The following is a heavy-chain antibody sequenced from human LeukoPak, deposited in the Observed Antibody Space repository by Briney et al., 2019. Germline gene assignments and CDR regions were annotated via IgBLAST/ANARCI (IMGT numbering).Heavy chain of an antibody. CDR2: IYPGDSDT. CDR3: ATTDISMASDFDH. Sequence: GESLKISCKGSGYIFTSYWIAWVRQTPGKGLEWMGIIYPGDSDTRYSPSFQGQVTISADRSISTAYLQWSSLKASDTAMYYCATTDISMASDFDHWGQGTLVTVSS. V-gene: IGHV5-51*01. J-gene: IGHJ4*02. CDR1: GYIFTSYW. D-gene: IGHD5-18*01.